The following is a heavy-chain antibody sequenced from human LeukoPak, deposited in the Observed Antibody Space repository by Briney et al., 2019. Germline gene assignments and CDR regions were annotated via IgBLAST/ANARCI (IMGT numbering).Heavy chain of an antibody. CDR1: GYTFTSCY. V-gene: IGHV1-46*03. D-gene: IGHD2-21*02. CDR3: AREMDGGDQDY. CDR2: INPSGGNT. Sequence: ASVNVSCKASGYTFTSCYMHWVRQAPGQGLEWMGIINPSGGNTNYAQTFQGRVTMTRDTSTSTVYMELSSLRSEDTAVYYCAREMDGGDQDYWGQGTLVTVSS. J-gene: IGHJ4*02.